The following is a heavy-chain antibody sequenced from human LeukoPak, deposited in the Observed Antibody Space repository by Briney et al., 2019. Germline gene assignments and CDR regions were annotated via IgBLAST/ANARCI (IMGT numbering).Heavy chain of an antibody. J-gene: IGHJ3*02. V-gene: IGHV1-2*02. D-gene: IGHD3-3*01. CDR3: ASSTPFTIFGVVNSPPGAFDI. CDR2: INPNSGGT. Sequence: GASVKVSCKASGYTFTGYYMHWVRQAPGQGLEWMGWINPNSGGTNYAQKFQGRVTMTRDTSISTAYMELSRLRSDDTAVYYCASSTPFTIFGVVNSPPGAFDIWGQGTMVTVSS. CDR1: GYTFTGYY.